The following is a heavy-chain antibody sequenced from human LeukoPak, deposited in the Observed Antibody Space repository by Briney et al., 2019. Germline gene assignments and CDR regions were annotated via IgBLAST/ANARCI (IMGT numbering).Heavy chain of an antibody. CDR3: ARDYKYGYFDY. Sequence: PAGSLRLSCTASGLTSSRSAMSWVRQAPGKGLEWVSFISGSVGNTYYADSVKGRFTISRDNSKNTLYLQMNSLRAEDTAVYYCARDYKYGYFDYWGQGTQDPVSS. V-gene: IGHV3-23*01. CDR2: ISGSVGNT. D-gene: IGHD5-24*01. CDR1: GLTSSRSA. J-gene: IGHJ4*02.